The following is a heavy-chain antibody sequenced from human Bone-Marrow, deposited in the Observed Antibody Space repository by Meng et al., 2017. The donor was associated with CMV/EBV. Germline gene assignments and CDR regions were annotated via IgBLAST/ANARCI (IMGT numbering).Heavy chain of an antibody. Sequence: ASVKFSCKASGYTFTGYYMHWVRQAPGQGLEWMGWINPNSGGTNYAQKFQGRVTMTRDTSINTGYMELTRLTSDDTAVYYCARDNNWGPDYWGKGTLATVSS. CDR1: GYTFTGYY. J-gene: IGHJ4*02. V-gene: IGHV1-2*02. CDR3: ARDNNWGPDY. CDR2: INPNSGGT. D-gene: IGHD7-27*01.